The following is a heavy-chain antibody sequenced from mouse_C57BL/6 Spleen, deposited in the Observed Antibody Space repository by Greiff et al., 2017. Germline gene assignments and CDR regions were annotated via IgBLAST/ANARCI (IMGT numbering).Heavy chain of an antibody. CDR2: INPSSGYT. D-gene: IGHD2-4*01. CDR1: GYTFTSYW. Sequence: VQLQQSGAELAKPGASVKLPCKASGYTFTSYWMHWVKQRPGQGLEWIGYINPSSGYTKYNQKFKDKATLTADKSSSTAYMQLSSLTYEDSAVYYCTKPPPYYDDAMDYWGQGTSVTVSS. V-gene: IGHV1-7*01. CDR3: TKPPPYYDDAMDY. J-gene: IGHJ4*01.